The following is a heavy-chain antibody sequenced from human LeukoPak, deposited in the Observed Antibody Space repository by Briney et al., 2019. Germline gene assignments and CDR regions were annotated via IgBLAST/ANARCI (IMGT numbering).Heavy chain of an antibody. J-gene: IGHJ4*02. D-gene: IGHD3-9*01. V-gene: IGHV1-69*04. CDR1: GYTFTSYA. CDR2: IIPILGIA. Sequence: SVKVSCKASGYTFTSYAISWVRQAPGQGLEWMGRIIPILGIANYAQKFQGRVTITADKSTSTAYMELSSLRSEDTAVYYCASRHYDILTGYYMIDYWGQGTLVTVSS. CDR3: ASRHYDILTGYYMIDY.